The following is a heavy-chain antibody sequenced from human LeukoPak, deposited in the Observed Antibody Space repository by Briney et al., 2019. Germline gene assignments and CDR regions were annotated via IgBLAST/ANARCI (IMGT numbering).Heavy chain of an antibody. CDR3: ASFWQDAFDI. CDR1: GYTFTSYY. J-gene: IGHJ3*02. V-gene: IGHV1-46*01. D-gene: IGHD3-3*01. CDR2: INPSGGST. Sequence: ASVKVSCKASGYTFTSYYMHWVRQAPGQGLEWMGIINPSGGSTSYTQKFQGRVTITRDTSASTAYMELSSLRSEDTAVYYCASFWQDAFDIWGQGTMVTVSS.